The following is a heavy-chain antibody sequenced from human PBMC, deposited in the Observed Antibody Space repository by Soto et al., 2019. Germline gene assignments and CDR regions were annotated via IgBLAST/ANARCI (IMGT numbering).Heavy chain of an antibody. CDR2: IYHSGST. CDR3: ARRVAEGYYDILTGYYIRGFFDY. V-gene: IGHV4-4*02. CDR1: GGSISSSNW. D-gene: IGHD3-9*01. Sequence: SETLSLTCAVSGGSISSSNWWSWVRQPPGKGLEWIGEIYHSGSTNYNPSLKSRVTISVDKSKNQFSLKLSSVTAADTAVYYCARRVAEGYYDILTGYYIRGFFDYWGQGTLVTVSS. J-gene: IGHJ4*02.